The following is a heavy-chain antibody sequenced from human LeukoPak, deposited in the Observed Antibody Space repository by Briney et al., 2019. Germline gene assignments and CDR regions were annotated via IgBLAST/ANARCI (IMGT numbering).Heavy chain of an antibody. J-gene: IGHJ5*02. V-gene: IGHV4-34*01. CDR3: ARSGSGSLTWFDP. Sequence: SETLPLTRVVCGGSFIGYYWSWLRQPPGRGLEWIGEINHSGSNNYNPSLMSRGPISVDTSKNQFSLKLSSVTAADTAVYYCARSGSGSLTWFDPWGQGTLVTVSS. CDR2: INHSGSN. CDR1: GGSFIGYY. D-gene: IGHD3-10*01.